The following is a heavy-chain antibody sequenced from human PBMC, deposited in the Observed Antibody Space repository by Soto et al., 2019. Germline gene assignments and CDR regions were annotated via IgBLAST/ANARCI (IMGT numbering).Heavy chain of an antibody. V-gene: IGHV3-33*01. Sequence: QVQLVESGGGVVQPGRSLRLSCAASGYTFSSYGMHWVRQAPGKGLEWVAVIWYDGSNKYYADSVKGRFTISRDNSKNTLYLQMNSLRAEDTAVYYCARDHSAGLYFDYWGQGTLVTVSS. J-gene: IGHJ4*02. CDR2: IWYDGSNK. D-gene: IGHD6-13*01. CDR1: GYTFSSYG. CDR3: ARDHSAGLYFDY.